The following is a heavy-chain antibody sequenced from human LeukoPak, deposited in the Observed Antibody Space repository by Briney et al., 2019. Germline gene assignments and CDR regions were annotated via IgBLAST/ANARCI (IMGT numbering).Heavy chain of an antibody. Sequence: PSETLSLTCTVSGDSISSGSYYWSWIRQPAGKGLEWIGRIYGRGGSNYNPSLKSRVTISIDKSKNQFSLKMNSVTAPDTAVYYCASWPFYYSKSGYDYWGQGTLVTVSS. CDR3: ASWPFYYSKSGYDY. D-gene: IGHD3-22*01. CDR2: IYGRGGS. CDR1: GDSISSGSYY. J-gene: IGHJ4*02. V-gene: IGHV4-61*02.